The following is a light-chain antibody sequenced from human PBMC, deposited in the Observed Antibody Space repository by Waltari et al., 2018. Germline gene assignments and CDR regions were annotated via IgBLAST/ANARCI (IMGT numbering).Light chain of an antibody. CDR1: SSDIGYYNY. V-gene: IGLV2-14*03. J-gene: IGLJ2*01. Sequence: QSALTQPASVSGSPGQSITISCTGTSSDIGYYNYVSWYQQYPGRAPKLIISVFGLRPSGVSDGFSGSKSGNTASLTIAALQADDEADYYCSSFTTSSTLVVFGGGTKLTVL. CDR2: VFG. CDR3: SSFTTSSTLVV.